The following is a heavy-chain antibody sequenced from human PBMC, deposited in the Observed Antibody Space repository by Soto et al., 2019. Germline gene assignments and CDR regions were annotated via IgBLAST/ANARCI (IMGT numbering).Heavy chain of an antibody. J-gene: IGHJ6*02. V-gene: IGHV1-2*04. Sequence: ASVKVSCKASGYTFTSYYMHWVRQAPGQGLEWMGWINPNSGGTNYAQKFQGWVTMTRDTSISTAYMELSRLRSDDTAVYYCARDLRGYSYAYGVDVWGQGTTVTVSS. CDR2: INPNSGGT. CDR3: ARDLRGYSYAYGVDV. D-gene: IGHD5-18*01. CDR1: GYTFTSYY.